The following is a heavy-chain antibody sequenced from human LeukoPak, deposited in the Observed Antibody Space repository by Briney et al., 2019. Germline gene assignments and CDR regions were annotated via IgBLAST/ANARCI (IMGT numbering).Heavy chain of an antibody. D-gene: IGHD3-3*01. J-gene: IGHJ4*02. CDR3: ARGAPLLRFLEWSYYFDY. V-gene: IGHV4-59*01. CDR1: GGSISSYY. Sequence: SETLSLTCTVSGGSISSYYWSWIRQPPGKGLEWIGYIYYSGSTNYNPSLKSRVTISVDTSKNQFSLKLSSVTAADTAVYYCARGAPLLRFLEWSYYFDYWGQGTLVTVSS. CDR2: IYYSGST.